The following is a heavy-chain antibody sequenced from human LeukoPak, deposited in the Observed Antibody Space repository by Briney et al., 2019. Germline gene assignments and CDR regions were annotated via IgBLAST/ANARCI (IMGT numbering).Heavy chain of an antibody. CDR3: VNQAYGDYVGAFEM. D-gene: IGHD4-17*01. CDR1: GFTFDDYA. Sequence: PGRSLRLSCAASGFTFDDYAMHWVRQAPGKGLEWVSGISWNSGSIGYADSVKGRFAISRDNAKNSLYLQMNSLRPEDTALYYCVNQAYGDYVGAFEMWGQGTMVTVSS. J-gene: IGHJ3*02. CDR2: ISWNSGSI. V-gene: IGHV3-9*01.